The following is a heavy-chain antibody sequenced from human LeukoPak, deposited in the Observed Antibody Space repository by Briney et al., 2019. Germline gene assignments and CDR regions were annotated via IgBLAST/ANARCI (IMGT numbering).Heavy chain of an antibody. J-gene: IGHJ4*02. D-gene: IGHD2-2*01. V-gene: IGHV1-8*03. Sequence: ASVKVSCKASGYTFTSYDINWARQATGQGLEWMGWMNPNSGNTGYAQKFQGRVTITRNTSISTAYMELSSLRSEDTAVYYCARGGSSTRTGGYYFDYWGQGTLGTVSS. CDR1: GYTFTSYD. CDR2: MNPNSGNT. CDR3: ARGGSSTRTGGYYFDY.